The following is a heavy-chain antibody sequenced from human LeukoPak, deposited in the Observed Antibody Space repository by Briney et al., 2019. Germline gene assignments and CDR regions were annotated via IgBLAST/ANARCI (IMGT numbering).Heavy chain of an antibody. CDR1: GFTFSSYW. J-gene: IGHJ4*02. CDR2: IKQDGSEK. Sequence: GGSLRLSCAASGFTFSSYWMSWVRQAPGKGLEWVANIKQDGSEKYYVDSVKGRFIISRDNAKNSLYLQMNSLRAEDTAVYYCARDTLHGAAAGSFDYWGQGTLVTVSS. CDR3: ARDTLHGAAAGSFDY. V-gene: IGHV3-7*01. D-gene: IGHD6-13*01.